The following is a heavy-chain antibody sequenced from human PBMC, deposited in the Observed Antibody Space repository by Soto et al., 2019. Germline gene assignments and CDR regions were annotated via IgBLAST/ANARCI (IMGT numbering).Heavy chain of an antibody. Sequence: SETLSLTCTVSGGSISSYYWSWIRQPPGKGLEWIGYIYYSGSTNYNPSLKSRVTISVDTSKNQFSLKLSSVTAADTAVYYCASGDYGDSEYYFDYWGQGTLVTVSS. CDR2: IYYSGST. CDR1: GGSISSYY. CDR3: ASGDYGDSEYYFDY. D-gene: IGHD4-17*01. V-gene: IGHV4-59*08. J-gene: IGHJ4*02.